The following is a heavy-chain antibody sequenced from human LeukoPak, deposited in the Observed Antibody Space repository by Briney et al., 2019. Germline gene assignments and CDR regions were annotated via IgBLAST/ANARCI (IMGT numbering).Heavy chain of an antibody. CDR3: ARSSINVLMVFLDY. CDR1: GGSISSADYH. J-gene: IGHJ4*02. CDR2: IYYSGST. Sequence: PSETLSLTCTVSGGSISSADYHWSWIRQPPGKGLEWIGYIYYSGSTYYNPSLKSRVTISVDTSKNQFSLKLSSVTAADTAVYYCARSSINVLMVFLDYRGQGTLVTVSS. D-gene: IGHD2-8*01. V-gene: IGHV4-30-4*08.